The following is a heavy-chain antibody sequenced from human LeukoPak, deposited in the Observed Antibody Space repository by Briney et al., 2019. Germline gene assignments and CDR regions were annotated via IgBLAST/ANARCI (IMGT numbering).Heavy chain of an antibody. CDR1: GFSFSASW. CDR3: ARDSGYGTYDD. V-gene: IGHV3-7*01. Sequence: PGGSLRLSCAAASGFSFSASWMKWVRQAPGKGLEWVASIKEDGSVTRYVDSVKGRFTISRDNAKNPLSLQMNGLRAEDTAVYYCARDSGYGTYDDWGQGTLVTVSS. CDR2: IKEDGSVT. D-gene: IGHD6-25*01. J-gene: IGHJ4*02.